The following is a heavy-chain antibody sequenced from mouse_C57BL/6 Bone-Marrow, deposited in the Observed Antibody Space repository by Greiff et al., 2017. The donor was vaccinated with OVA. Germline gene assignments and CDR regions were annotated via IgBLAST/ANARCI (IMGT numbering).Heavy chain of an antibody. V-gene: IGHV1-64*01. Sequence: QVQLQQPGAELVKPGASVKLSCKASGYTFTSYWMHWVKQRPGQGLEWIGMIHPNSGSTNYNEKFKSKATLTVDKSSSTAYMQLSSLTSEDSAVYYCASPRLDSSGYSDFDYWGQGTTLTVSS. CDR3: ASPRLDSSGYSDFDY. D-gene: IGHD3-2*02. CDR1: GYTFTSYW. J-gene: IGHJ2*01. CDR2: IHPNSGST.